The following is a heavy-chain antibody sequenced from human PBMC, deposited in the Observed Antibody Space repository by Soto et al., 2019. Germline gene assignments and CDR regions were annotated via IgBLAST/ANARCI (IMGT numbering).Heavy chain of an antibody. J-gene: IGHJ6*02. CDR3: ARHARYPTVVSGTPDYYYHMDV. CDR2: IDPNDSYT. CDR1: RDTFTRYW. D-gene: IGHD4-4*01. Sequence: GESLKISCKGSRDTFTRYWISWVRQMPGKGLEWVGRIDPNDSYTNYSQSLQGHVTISADKSISTAYLQWSSLKASDAAKYYWARHARYPTVVSGTPDYYYHMDVWGQGTTVTVSS. V-gene: IGHV5-10-1*01.